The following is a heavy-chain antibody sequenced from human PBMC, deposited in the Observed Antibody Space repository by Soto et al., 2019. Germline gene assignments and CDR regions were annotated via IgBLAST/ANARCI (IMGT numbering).Heavy chain of an antibody. CDR2: ISYDGSNK. V-gene: IGHV3-30*18. CDR1: GFTFSSYG. CDR3: AKDFHGMDV. Sequence: PGGSLRFSCAASGFTFSSYGMHWVRQAPGKGLEWVAVISYDGSNKYYADSVKGRFTISRDNSKNTLYLQMNSLRAEDTAVYYCAKDFHGMDVWGQGTTATVSS. J-gene: IGHJ6*02.